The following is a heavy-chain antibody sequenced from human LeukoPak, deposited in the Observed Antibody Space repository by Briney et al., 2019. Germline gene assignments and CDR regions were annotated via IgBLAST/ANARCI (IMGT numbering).Heavy chain of an antibody. V-gene: IGHV5-51*01. CDR2: PGDSDT. D-gene: IGHD2-21*02. J-gene: IGHJ4*02. Sequence: PGDSDTRYSPSFQGQVTISADKSISTAYLQWSSLKASDTAMYYCARLYCGGDCYSGFFDYWGQGTLVTVSS. CDR3: ARLYCGGDCYSGFFDY.